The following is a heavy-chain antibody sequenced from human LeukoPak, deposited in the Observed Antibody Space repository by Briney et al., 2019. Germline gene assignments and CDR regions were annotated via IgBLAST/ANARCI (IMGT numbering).Heavy chain of an antibody. J-gene: IGHJ4*02. D-gene: IGHD3-10*01. CDR2: INPSGGST. Sequence: GASVKVSCKASGYTFTSYYMHWVRQAPGQGLEWMGIINPSGGSTSYAQKFQGRVTMTRDTSTSTVCMELSSLRSEDTAVYYCVRDRGTSGTGEAGYYFDYWGQGTLVTVSS. V-gene: IGHV1-46*01. CDR1: GYTFTSYY. CDR3: VRDRGTSGTGEAGYYFDY.